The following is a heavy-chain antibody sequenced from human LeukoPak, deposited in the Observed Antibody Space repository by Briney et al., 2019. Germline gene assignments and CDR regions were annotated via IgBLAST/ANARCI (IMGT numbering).Heavy chain of an antibody. J-gene: IGHJ5*02. CDR3: AAPSDSYDILTGYYS. CDR2: IYYSGST. D-gene: IGHD3-9*01. Sequence: SETLSLTCTVSGGSISSSSYYWGWIRQPPGKGLEWIGSIYYSGSTYYNPSLKSRVTISVHTSKNQFSLKLSSVTPADTAVYYCAAPSDSYDILTGYYSWGQGTLVTVSS. V-gene: IGHV4-39*01. CDR1: GGSISSSSYY.